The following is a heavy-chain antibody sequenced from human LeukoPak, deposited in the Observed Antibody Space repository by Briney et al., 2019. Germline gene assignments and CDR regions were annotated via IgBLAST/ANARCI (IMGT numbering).Heavy chain of an antibody. V-gene: IGHV3-23*01. J-gene: IGHJ4*02. D-gene: IGHD3-22*01. CDR3: ARYYYDSSGYYWAPPDY. CDR2: ITGSGGTT. CDR1: GFTFSNYA. Sequence: GGSLRLSCAASGFTFSNYAMSWVRQAPGEGLEWVSAITGSGGTTYYADSVKGRFTISRDNSKNMLYLQMNSLRAEDTAVYYCARYYYDSSGYYWAPPDYWGQETLVTVSS.